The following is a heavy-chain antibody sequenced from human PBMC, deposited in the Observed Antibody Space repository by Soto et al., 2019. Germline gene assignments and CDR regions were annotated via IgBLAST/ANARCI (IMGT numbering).Heavy chain of an antibody. CDR3: ARGSDFGH. J-gene: IGHJ4*02. CDR1: GFSFRTYV. V-gene: IGHV3-23*01. D-gene: IGHD4-17*01. Sequence: EVQLLESGGGLVQPGGSLRLSCAASGFSFRTYVMSWVRQAPGKGLEWVSSINNNGDTTYYGDSVKGRFTISRDNSKNPLYLQMSSLRAEDAAVYYCARGSDFGHWGQGALVTVSS. CDR2: INNNGDTT.